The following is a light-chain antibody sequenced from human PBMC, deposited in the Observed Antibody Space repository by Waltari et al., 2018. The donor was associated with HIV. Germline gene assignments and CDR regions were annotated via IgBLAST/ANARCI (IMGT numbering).Light chain of an antibody. CDR2: GGS. CDR1: QSVSSMY. CDR3: QQFGYSPYT. J-gene: IGKJ2*01. V-gene: IGKV3-20*01. Sequence: EIVLTQSPGTLSLSPGEGATLSCRASQSVSSMYLGWYQQKPGQAPRRLIYGGSSRATGIPDRFSGSGSGTDFTLTISRVEPEDLAIYYCQQFGYSPYTFGQGTKVEIK.